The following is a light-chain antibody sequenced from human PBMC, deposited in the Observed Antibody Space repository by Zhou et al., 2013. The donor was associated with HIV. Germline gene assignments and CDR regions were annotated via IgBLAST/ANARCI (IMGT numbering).Light chain of an antibody. CDR3: QQNYNTPLL. CDR1: QFISTY. CDR2: AAS. J-gene: IGKJ3*01. Sequence: DIQMTQSPSSLSASVGDRVTITCRASQFISTYLNWYQQKPGKAPNLLIYAASNLQSGVPSRFSGGGSGTHFTLTISSLQPEDFATYYCQQNYNTPLLFGPGTRVDMK. V-gene: IGKV1-39*01.